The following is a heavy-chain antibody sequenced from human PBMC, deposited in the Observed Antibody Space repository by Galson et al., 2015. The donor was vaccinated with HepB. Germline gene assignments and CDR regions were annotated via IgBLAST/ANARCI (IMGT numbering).Heavy chain of an antibody. CDR1: GYTFTGYA. CDR3: ARDHDYGDSSFDY. CDR2: INAGNGYT. J-gene: IGHJ4*02. D-gene: IGHD4-17*01. Sequence: SVKVSCKASGYTFTGYAVHWVRLAPGQRFEWMGWINAGNGYTRYSQKFQGRITITRDTSASTAYLELSRLRSEDTAVYYCARDHDYGDSSFDYWGQGTLVTVSS. V-gene: IGHV1-3*01.